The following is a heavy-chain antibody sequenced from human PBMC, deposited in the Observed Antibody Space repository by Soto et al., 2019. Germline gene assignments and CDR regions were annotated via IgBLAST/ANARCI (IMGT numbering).Heavy chain of an antibody. CDR2: IHYSGRT. D-gene: IGHD1-26*01. CDR1: NGSISGFY. Sequence: SETLSLTCSVSNGSISGFYWTWIRQPPGKILEWIGYIHYSGRTDYNPSFTSRATMSVDTSKNQFSLNLKSITAEDTAVYYCVRVGVGIGNHFDSWGRGTLVTVSS. V-gene: IGHV4-59*12. CDR3: VRVGVGIGNHFDS. J-gene: IGHJ4*02.